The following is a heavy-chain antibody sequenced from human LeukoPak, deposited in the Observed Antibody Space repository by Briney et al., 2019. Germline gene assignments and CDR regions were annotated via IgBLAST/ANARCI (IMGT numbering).Heavy chain of an antibody. D-gene: IGHD3-22*01. CDR3: ARSGPYPYYDSSGYYYGPGDY. Sequence: PGGSLRLSCAASGFTFSSYAMSWVRQAPGKGLEWVSAISGSGGSTYYADSVKGRFTISRDNAKNSLYLQMNSLRAEDTAVYYCARSGPYPYYDSSGYYYGPGDYWGQGTLVTVSS. CDR2: ISGSGGST. J-gene: IGHJ4*02. CDR1: GFTFSSYA. V-gene: IGHV3-23*01.